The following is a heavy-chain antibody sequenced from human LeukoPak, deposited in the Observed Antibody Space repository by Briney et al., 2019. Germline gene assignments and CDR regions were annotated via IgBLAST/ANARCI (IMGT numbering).Heavy chain of an antibody. CDR2: ISSSSSYI. Sequence: GGSLRLSCAASGFTFSSYSMNWVRQAPGKGLEWVSSISSSSSYIYYADSVKGRFTISRDNAKDSLYLQMNSLRAEDTAVYYCARDGDIVVVPAAMVGYYFDYWGQGTLVTVSS. J-gene: IGHJ4*02. CDR1: GFTFSSYS. V-gene: IGHV3-21*01. CDR3: ARDGDIVVVPAAMVGYYFDY. D-gene: IGHD2-2*01.